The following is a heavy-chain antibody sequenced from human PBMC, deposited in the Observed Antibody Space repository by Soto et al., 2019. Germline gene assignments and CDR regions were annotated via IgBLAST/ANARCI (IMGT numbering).Heavy chain of an antibody. Sequence: GGSLRLSCAASGFTFSSYGMHWVRQAPGKGLEWVAVIWYDGSNKYYADSVKGRFTISRDNSKNTLYLQMNSLRAEDTAVYYCARDRVTYDSSGSTPNYYYYGMDVWGQGTTVTVSS. CDR1: GFTFSSYG. CDR3: ARDRVTYDSSGSTPNYYYYGMDV. J-gene: IGHJ6*02. CDR2: IWYDGSNK. V-gene: IGHV3-33*01. D-gene: IGHD3-22*01.